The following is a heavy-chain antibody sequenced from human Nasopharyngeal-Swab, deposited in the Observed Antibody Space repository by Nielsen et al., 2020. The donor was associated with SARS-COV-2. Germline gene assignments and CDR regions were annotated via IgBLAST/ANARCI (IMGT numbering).Heavy chain of an antibody. D-gene: IGHD6-13*01. CDR3: ARTAGRRYGMDV. V-gene: IGHV4-59*01. Sequence: SETLSLACTVSGASISSYYWSWMRQSPGRRLGWIGHIHYSGTTNYNPYLQGRVTISIDSSTDQFSLQLSSVTAADTAVYYCARTAGRRYGMDVWGQGTTVTVSS. J-gene: IGHJ6*02. CDR1: GASISSYY. CDR2: IHYSGTT.